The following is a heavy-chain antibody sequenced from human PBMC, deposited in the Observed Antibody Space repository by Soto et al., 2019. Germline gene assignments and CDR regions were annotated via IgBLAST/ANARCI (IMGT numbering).Heavy chain of an antibody. V-gene: IGHV4-30-2*01. CDR3: ARDRSAYYYYFDY. CDR2: IYRSGST. Sequence: QLQLQQSGSGLVKPSQTLSLTCAVSGGSISSGDYSWSWIRQPPGKGLEWIGYIYRSGSTYYNPSLKSRVTIPVDRSKNQFALKLSSVTAADTGVYFCARDRSAYYYYFDYWGQGSLVTVSS. CDR1: GGSISSGDYS. D-gene: IGHD3-22*01. J-gene: IGHJ4*02.